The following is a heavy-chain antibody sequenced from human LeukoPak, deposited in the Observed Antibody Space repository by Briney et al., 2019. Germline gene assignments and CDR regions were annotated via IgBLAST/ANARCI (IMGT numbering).Heavy chain of an antibody. Sequence: GRSLRLSCAASGFTFSSYGMHWVRQAPGKGLEWVAVIWYDGSNKYYADSVKGRFTISRDNSKNTLYLQMASLRVEDTAVYYCARQFDGSHPNAFDIWGQGTMVTVSS. V-gene: IGHV3-33*01. J-gene: IGHJ3*02. CDR2: IWYDGSNK. D-gene: IGHD1-26*01. CDR1: GFTFSSYG. CDR3: ARQFDGSHPNAFDI.